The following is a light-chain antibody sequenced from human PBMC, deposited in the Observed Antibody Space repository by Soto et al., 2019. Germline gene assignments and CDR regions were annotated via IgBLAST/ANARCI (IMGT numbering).Light chain of an antibody. CDR2: WAS. CDR3: QQYYSTPQ. CDR1: QSVLYSSNNKNY. Sequence: DIVMTQSPDSLAVSLGERATINCKSSQSVLYSSNNKNYLAWYQQKPGQPPKLLIYWASTRESGVPDRFSGSGSATDFTLTISSLQAEDVAVYYCQQYYSTPQFGQGTKVEIK. V-gene: IGKV4-1*01. J-gene: IGKJ1*01.